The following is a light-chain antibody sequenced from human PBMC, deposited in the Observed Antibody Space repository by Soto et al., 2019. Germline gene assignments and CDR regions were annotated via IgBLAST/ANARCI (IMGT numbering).Light chain of an antibody. V-gene: IGKV1-5*03. Sequence: DIQMTQSPSTLSASVGDRVTITCRASQSTSSWLAWYQQKPGKAPKLLIYKTSTFESGVPSRFSGSGGGTEFTLTIGCLQPDDFATYYCQQYSSYSYTFGQGTKLEIK. CDR3: QQYSSYSYT. J-gene: IGKJ2*01. CDR2: KTS. CDR1: QSTSSW.